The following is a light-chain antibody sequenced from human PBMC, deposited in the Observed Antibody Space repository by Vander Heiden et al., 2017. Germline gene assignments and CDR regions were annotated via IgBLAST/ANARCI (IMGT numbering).Light chain of an antibody. V-gene: IGKV1-33*01. CDR1: QDISNY. CDR3: QQDYNLPRA. Sequence: DIQMTQSPSSLSASVGDRVTITCQASQDISNYLNWYQQKPGKAPKLLIYDASNLETGVPSRFSGSGSGTDFTFTISSLQPEDIATYYCQQDYNLPRAFGQGTKVEIK. J-gene: IGKJ1*01. CDR2: DAS.